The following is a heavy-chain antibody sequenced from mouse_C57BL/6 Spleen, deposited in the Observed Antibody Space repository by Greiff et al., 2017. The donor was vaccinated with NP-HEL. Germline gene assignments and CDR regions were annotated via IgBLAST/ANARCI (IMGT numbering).Heavy chain of an antibody. CDR3: ARGFDYYGSSFDY. CDR1: GYSITSGYY. J-gene: IGHJ2*01. CDR2: ISYDGSN. D-gene: IGHD1-1*01. V-gene: IGHV3-6*01. Sequence: VQLKQSGPGLVKPSQSLSLTCSVTGYSITSGYYWNWIRQFPGNKLEWMGYISYDGSNNYNPSLKNRISITRDTSKNQFFLKLNSVTTEDTATYYCARGFDYYGSSFDYWGQGTTLTVSS.